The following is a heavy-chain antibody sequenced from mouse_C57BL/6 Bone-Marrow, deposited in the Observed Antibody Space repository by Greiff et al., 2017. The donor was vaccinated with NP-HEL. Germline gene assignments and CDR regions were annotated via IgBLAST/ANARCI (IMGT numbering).Heavy chain of an antibody. CDR3: ARGYYYGSSTGFAY. CDR2: ISYDGSN. Sequence: VQLKESGPGLVKPSQSLSLTCSVTGYSITSGYYWNWIRQFPGNKLEWMGYISYDGSNNYNPSLKNRISITRDTSKNQFFLKLNSVTTEDTATYYCARGYYYGSSTGFAYWGQGTLVTVSA. V-gene: IGHV3-6*01. CDR1: GYSITSGYY. J-gene: IGHJ3*01. D-gene: IGHD1-1*01.